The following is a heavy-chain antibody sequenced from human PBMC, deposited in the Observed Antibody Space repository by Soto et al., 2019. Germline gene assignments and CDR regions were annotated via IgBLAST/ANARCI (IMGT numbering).Heavy chain of an antibody. CDR1: GFTFSSYA. V-gene: IGHV3-23*01. J-gene: IGHJ3*02. Sequence: EVQLLESGGGLVQPGGSLRLSCAASGFTFSSYAMSWVRQAPGKGLEWVSAISGSGGSTYYADSVKGPFTISRDNSKYTVYLQMNSLRAENTAVYYCATHPIVRGVMAIDAFDNWGQGRMVTVAS. CDR3: ATHPIVRGVMAIDAFDN. D-gene: IGHD3-10*01. CDR2: ISGSGGST.